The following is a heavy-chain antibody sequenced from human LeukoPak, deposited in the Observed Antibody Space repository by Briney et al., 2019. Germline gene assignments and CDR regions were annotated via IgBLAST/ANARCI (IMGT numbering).Heavy chain of an antibody. CDR2: IYSGGST. CDR1: GFTVSSNY. D-gene: IGHD5-24*01. V-gene: IGHV3-53*01. Sequence: PGGSLRLSCAASGFTVSSNYMSWVRQAPGKGLEWVSVIYSGGSTYYADSVKGRFTISRDNSKSTLYIQMNSLRAEDTAVYYCARARMAEHKPFDYWGQGTLVTVSS. J-gene: IGHJ4*02. CDR3: ARARMAEHKPFDY.